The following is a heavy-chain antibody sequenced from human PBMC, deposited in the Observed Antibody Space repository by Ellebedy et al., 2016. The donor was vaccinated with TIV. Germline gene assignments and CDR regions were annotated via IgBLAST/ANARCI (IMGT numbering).Heavy chain of an antibody. J-gene: IGHJ4*02. D-gene: IGHD3-3*01. V-gene: IGHV5-51*01. CDR2: IYPGNSDT. CDR3: ARMSEDGYYFDL. CDR1: GYSFTTNW. Sequence: GESLKISXEGSGYSFTTNWIGWVRQMPGKGLEWMGVIYPGNSDTRYSPSFQGQVTISADKSISTAYLQWSSLKASDTAIYYCARMSEDGYYFDLWGQGTLVTVSS.